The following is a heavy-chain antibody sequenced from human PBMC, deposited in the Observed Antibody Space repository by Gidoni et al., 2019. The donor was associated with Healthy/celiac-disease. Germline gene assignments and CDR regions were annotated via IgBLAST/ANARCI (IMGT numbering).Heavy chain of an antibody. CDR1: GGSISSSSYY. CDR3: ARCSRAGKVIDY. CDR2: IYYSGST. Sequence: QLQLQESGPGLVKPSETLSLTCTVPGGSISSSSYYWGWIRQPPGKGLEWIGSIYYSGSTYYNPSLKSRVTISVDTSKNQFSLKLSSVTAADTAVYYCARCSRAGKVIDYWGQGTLVTVSS. V-gene: IGHV4-39*01. J-gene: IGHJ4*02. D-gene: IGHD6-19*01.